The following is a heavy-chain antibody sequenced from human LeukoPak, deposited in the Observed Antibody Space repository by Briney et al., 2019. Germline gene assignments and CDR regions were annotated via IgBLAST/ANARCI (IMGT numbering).Heavy chain of an antibody. V-gene: IGHV4-34*01. CDR1: GGSFNDYY. D-gene: IGHD3-10*01. CDR2: INHSGST. J-gene: IGHJ4*02. CDR3: ARGSSPAVFRGVTLFDY. Sequence: SSETLSLTFALYGGSFNDYYWSWIRQPPGKGLEWIGEINHSGSTSYNPSLKSRVTISVDTSKNQFSLKLSSVTAADTAVYFCARGSSPAVFRGVTLFDYRGQGTLVTVSS.